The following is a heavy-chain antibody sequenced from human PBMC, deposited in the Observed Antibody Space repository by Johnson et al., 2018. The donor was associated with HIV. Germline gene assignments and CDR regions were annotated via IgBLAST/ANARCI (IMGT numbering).Heavy chain of an antibody. V-gene: IGHV3-66*01. CDR3: ARDLPENDAFDI. J-gene: IGHJ3*02. CDR2: IYSGGST. CDR1: GFIVSSNY. Sequence: VQLVESGGGLVQPGGSLRLSCAASGFIVSSNYMNWVRQAPGKGLEWVSVIYSGGSTYYADSVKGRFTISRDNSKNTLYLQMNSLGAEDTAVYYCARDLPENDAFDIWGQGTMVTVSS.